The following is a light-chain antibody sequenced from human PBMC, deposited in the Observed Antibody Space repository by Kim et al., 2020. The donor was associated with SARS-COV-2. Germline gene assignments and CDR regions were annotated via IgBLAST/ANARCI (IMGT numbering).Light chain of an antibody. CDR3: QQYDNWPPWT. J-gene: IGKJ1*01. V-gene: IGKV3-15*01. CDR1: HGVSSN. CDR2: DAS. Sequence: SPGERATPPCSASHGVSSNFGWFQQKPGQAPRLLIYDASTRATGIPARFSGSGSGTEFTLTISSLQSEDFAVYYCQQYDNWPPWTFGQGTKVDIK.